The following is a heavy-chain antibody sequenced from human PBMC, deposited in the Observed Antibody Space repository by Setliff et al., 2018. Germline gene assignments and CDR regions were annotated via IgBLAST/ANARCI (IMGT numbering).Heavy chain of an antibody. CDR3: TRLYYTSRALYFDI. CDR1: GASIRQTSYF. CDR2: IYITGNP. Sequence: SETLSLTCAVSGASIRQTSYFWTWVRQPAGKGLEWIGHIYITGNPNVNPSLKSRVAMXXXNSXXXXXXXXXXVTAADTAXYYCTRLYYTSRALYFDIWGQGHPVTVSS. V-gene: IGHV4-61*09. J-gene: IGHJ4*02. D-gene: IGHD3-3*01.